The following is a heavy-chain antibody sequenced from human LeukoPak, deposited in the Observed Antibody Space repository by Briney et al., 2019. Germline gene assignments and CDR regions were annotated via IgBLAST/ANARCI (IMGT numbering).Heavy chain of an antibody. CDR1: GVYW. V-gene: IGHV3-23*01. CDR3: AKTGYGDRYYFDY. J-gene: IGHJ4*02. Sequence: PGGSLRLSCAVSGVYWMSWVRQAPGKGLEWVSAISTSGGGTNYADSVKGRFTISRDNSKNTLYLQMNSLRAEDTAVYYCAKTGYGDRYYFDYWGQGTLVTVSS. D-gene: IGHD4-17*01. CDR2: ISTSGGGT.